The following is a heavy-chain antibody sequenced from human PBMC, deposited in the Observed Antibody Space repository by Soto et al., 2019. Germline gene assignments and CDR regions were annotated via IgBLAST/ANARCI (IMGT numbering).Heavy chain of an antibody. Sequence: QVQLQQWGAGLLKPSETLSLTCAVYGGSFSGYYWSWIRQPPGKGLEWIGEINHSGSTNYNPSLKSRVTISVDTSKNQFSLKLSSVTAADTAVYYCARALVVVPAAIGSFFDYCGQGTLVTVSS. CDR3: ARALVVVPAAIGSFFDY. D-gene: IGHD2-2*01. CDR2: INHSGST. J-gene: IGHJ4*02. CDR1: GGSFSGYY. V-gene: IGHV4-34*01.